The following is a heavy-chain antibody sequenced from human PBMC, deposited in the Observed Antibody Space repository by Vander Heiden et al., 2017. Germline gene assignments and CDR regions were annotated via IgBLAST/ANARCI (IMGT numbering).Heavy chain of an antibody. CDR1: GASINNHPYY. V-gene: IGHV4-39*01. D-gene: IGHD2-2*02. Sequence: QLQLQESGPGLVKPSETLSLTCSVSGASINNHPYYWGWIRQPPGKGLEWIGNIYYSGSTYYNPSLKSRVTISVDTSKNQFSLKLSSVTAADTAVYYCVRYCTSANCYMGGFDYWGQGTLVTVSS. J-gene: IGHJ4*02. CDR2: IYYSGST. CDR3: VRYCTSANCYMGGFDY.